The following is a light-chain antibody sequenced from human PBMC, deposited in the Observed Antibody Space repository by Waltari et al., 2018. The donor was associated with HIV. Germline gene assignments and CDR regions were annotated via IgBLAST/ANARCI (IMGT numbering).Light chain of an antibody. J-gene: IGLJ2*01. CDR2: EVT. CDR1: RSDVGAYKY. Sequence: QSALTQPASVSGSPGQSITIPSPGSRSDVGAYKYVSWYQQHPGKVPKLILYEVTNRPSGVSDRFSGSKSGNTASLTISGLQAEDEADYYCASRTFITTVIFGGGTKVTVL. CDR3: ASRTFITTVI. V-gene: IGLV2-14*03.